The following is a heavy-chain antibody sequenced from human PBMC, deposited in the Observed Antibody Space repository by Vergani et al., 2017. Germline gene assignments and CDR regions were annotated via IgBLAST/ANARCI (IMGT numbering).Heavy chain of an antibody. CDR2: IYHSGST. V-gene: IGHV4-38-2*02. J-gene: IGHJ5*02. D-gene: IGHD3-3*01. Sequence: QLQLQESGPGLVKPSETLSLTCTVSGYSISSGYYWGWIRQPPGKGLEWIGSIYHSGSTYYNPSLKSRVTISVDTSKNQFSLKLSSVTAADTAVYYCARSTDDFWSGYRFDPWGQGTLVTVSS. CDR1: GYSISSGYY. CDR3: ARSTDDFWSGYRFDP.